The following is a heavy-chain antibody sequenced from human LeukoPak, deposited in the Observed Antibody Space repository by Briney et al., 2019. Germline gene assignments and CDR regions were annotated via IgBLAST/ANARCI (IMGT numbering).Heavy chain of an antibody. Sequence: ASETLSLTCAVSGYSISSGYYWGWIRQPPGKGLEWIGSIYHSGSTYYNPSLKSRVTISVDTSKNQFSLKLSSVTAADMAVYYCARRWGWYFDYWGQGTLVTVSS. D-gene: IGHD3-16*01. J-gene: IGHJ4*02. CDR3: ARRWGWYFDY. CDR1: GYSISSGYY. V-gene: IGHV4-38-2*01. CDR2: IYHSGST.